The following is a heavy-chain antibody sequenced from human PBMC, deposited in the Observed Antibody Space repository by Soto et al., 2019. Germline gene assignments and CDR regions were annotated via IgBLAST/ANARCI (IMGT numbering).Heavy chain of an antibody. V-gene: IGHV4-59*01. D-gene: IGHD5-18*01. CDR3: ARVGGYSYGYRAPFDY. CDR1: GGSISSYY. CDR2: IYYSGST. J-gene: IGHJ4*02. Sequence: PSETLSLTCTVSGGSISSYYWSWIRQPPGKGLEWIGYIYYSGSTNYNPSLKSRVTISVDTSKNQFSLKLSSVTAADTAVYYCARVGGYSYGYRAPFDYWGQGTLV.